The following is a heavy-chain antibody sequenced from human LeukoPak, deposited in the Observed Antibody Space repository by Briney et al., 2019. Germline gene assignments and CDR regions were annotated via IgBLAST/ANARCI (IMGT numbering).Heavy chain of an antibody. Sequence: GESLKISCKGSGYSFTSYWIGWVRQMPGKGLEWMGIISPGDSDTRYSPSFQGQVTISADKSISTAYLQWSSLKASDTAMYYCALYYDYVWGSYRYPYYFDYRGQGTLVTVSS. CDR1: GYSFTSYW. D-gene: IGHD3-16*02. V-gene: IGHV5-51*01. J-gene: IGHJ4*02. CDR3: ALYYDYVWGSYRYPYYFDY. CDR2: ISPGDSDT.